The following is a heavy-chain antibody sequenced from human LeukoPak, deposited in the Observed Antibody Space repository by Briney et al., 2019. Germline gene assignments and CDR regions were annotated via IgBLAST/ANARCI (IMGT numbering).Heavy chain of an antibody. Sequence: SETLSLTCTVSGGSISSYYWSWIRQPPGKGLEWIGYIYYSGSTNYNPSLKSRVTISVDTSKNQFSLKLSSVTAADTAVYYCAGTPGSSGRTTRYFDLWGRGTLVTVSS. CDR3: AGTPGSSGRTTRYFDL. D-gene: IGHD6-19*01. V-gene: IGHV4-59*01. CDR1: GGSISSYY. J-gene: IGHJ2*01. CDR2: IYYSGST.